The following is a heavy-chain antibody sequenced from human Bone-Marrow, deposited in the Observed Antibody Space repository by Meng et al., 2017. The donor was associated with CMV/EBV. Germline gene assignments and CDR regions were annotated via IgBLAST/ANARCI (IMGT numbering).Heavy chain of an antibody. CDR3: ARELSAADYYFDY. Sequence: LSLTCAASGFHYSGYWMSWVRQAPGKGLEWVANIKYHGTEKYYVDSVKGRFTISRDNAENSLFLQMNSLRAEDTAVYYCARELSAADYYFDYWGRGTLVTVSS. CDR1: GFHYSGYW. CDR2: IKYHGTEK. D-gene: IGHD6-13*01. J-gene: IGHJ4*02. V-gene: IGHV3-7*01.